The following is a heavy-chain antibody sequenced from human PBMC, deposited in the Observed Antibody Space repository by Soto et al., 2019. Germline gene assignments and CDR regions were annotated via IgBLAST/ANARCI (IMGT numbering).Heavy chain of an antibody. CDR3: ARMDFWSGTNYYYYGMDV. D-gene: IGHD3-3*01. Sequence: SETLSLTCTVSGGSVSSGSYYWSWIRQPPGKGLEWIGYIYYSGSTNYNTSLKSRVTISVDTSKNQFSLKLSSVTAADTAVYYCARMDFWSGTNYYYYGMDVWGQGTTVTVSS. J-gene: IGHJ6*02. CDR1: GGSVSSGSYY. V-gene: IGHV4-61*01. CDR2: IYYSGST.